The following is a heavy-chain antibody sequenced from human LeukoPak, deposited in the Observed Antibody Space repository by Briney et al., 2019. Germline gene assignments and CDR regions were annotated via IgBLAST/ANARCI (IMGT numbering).Heavy chain of an antibody. CDR2: ISAYNGNT. CDR3: ARDRWPNCSSTSCYQDY. V-gene: IGHV1-18*01. D-gene: IGHD2-2*01. CDR1: GYTFTSYG. Sequence: ASVKVSCEASGYTFTSYGISWVRQAPGQGLEWMGWISAYNGNTNYAQKLQGRVTMTTDTSTSTAYMELRSLRSDDTAVYYCARDRWPNCSSTSCYQDYWGQGTLVTVSS. J-gene: IGHJ4*02.